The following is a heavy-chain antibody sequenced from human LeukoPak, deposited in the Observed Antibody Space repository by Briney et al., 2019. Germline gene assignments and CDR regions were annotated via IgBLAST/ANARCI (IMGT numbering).Heavy chain of an antibody. V-gene: IGHV4-61*02. Sequence: PSQTLSLTCTVSGGSISSGSYYWSWIRQPAGKGLEWIGRIYTSGSTNYNPSLKSRVTISVDTSKNQFSLKLSSVTAADTAVYYCAGAGDSSAGWFDPWGQGTLVTVSS. CDR3: AGAGDSSAGWFDP. D-gene: IGHD6-13*01. J-gene: IGHJ5*02. CDR1: GGSISSGSYY. CDR2: IYTSGST.